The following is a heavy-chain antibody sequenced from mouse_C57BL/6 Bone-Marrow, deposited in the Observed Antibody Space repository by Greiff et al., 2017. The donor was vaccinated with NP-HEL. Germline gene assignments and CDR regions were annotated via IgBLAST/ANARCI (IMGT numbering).Heavy chain of an antibody. CDR3: ARSSPYAMDY. Sequence: EVNVVESGGGLVKPGGSLKLSCAASGFTFSDYGMHWVRQAPEKGLEWVAYISSGSSTIYYADTLKGRFTISRDNAKNTLFLQMTSLRSEDTAMYYCARSSPYAMDYWGQGTSVTVSS. CDR2: ISSGSSTI. V-gene: IGHV5-17*01. CDR1: GFTFSDYG. J-gene: IGHJ4*01.